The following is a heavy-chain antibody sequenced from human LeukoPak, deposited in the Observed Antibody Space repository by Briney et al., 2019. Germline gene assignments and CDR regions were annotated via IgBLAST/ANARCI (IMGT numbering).Heavy chain of an antibody. D-gene: IGHD2-15*01. V-gene: IGHV1-18*01. J-gene: IGHJ4*02. CDR2: ISCYNGNT. CDR3: ARDPSNTSGNHAWFDY. CDR1: AYTFTRYG. Sequence: GASVKVSCKASAYTFTRYGISWVRQAPGQGLEWMGWISCYNGNTHYAQNYQGRLTLTTDTSTGTVYMELRSLRSDDTAVYYCARDPSNTSGNHAWFDYWGQGTLVTVSS.